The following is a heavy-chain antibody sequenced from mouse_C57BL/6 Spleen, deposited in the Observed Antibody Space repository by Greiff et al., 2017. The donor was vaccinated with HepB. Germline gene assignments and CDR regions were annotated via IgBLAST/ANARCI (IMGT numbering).Heavy chain of an antibody. CDR3: ARDGLTPYYFDY. CDR1: GFTFSSYA. V-gene: IGHV5-4*01. D-gene: IGHD3-1*01. CDR2: ISDGGSYT. J-gene: IGHJ2*01. Sequence: EVMLVESGGGLVKPGGSLKLSCAASGFTFSSYAMSWVRQTPEKRLEWVATISDGGSYTYYPDNVKGRFTISRDNAKNNLYLQMSHLKSEDTAMYYCARDGLTPYYFDYWGQGTTLTVSS.